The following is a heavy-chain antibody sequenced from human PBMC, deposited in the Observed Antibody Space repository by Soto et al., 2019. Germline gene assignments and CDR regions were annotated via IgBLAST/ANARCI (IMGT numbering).Heavy chain of an antibody. J-gene: IGHJ6*02. V-gene: IGHV1-46*01. D-gene: IGHD3-3*01. CDR1: GYTFTSYY. CDR2: INPSGGST. Sequence: ASVKVSCKASGYTFTSYYMHWVRQAPGQGLEWMGIINPSGGSTSYAQKFQGRVTMTRDTSTSTVYMELSSLNSEDTAVYYCARLEIFGVLITNYYYYGMDVWGQGTTVTVSS. CDR3: ARLEIFGVLITNYYYYGMDV.